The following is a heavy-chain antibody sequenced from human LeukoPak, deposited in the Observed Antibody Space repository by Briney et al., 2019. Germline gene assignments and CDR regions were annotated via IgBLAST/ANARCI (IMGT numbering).Heavy chain of an antibody. D-gene: IGHD3-10*01. J-gene: IGHJ4*02. CDR2: IRYDGSNK. Sequence: GGSLRLSCAASGFTFSSYGMHWVRQAPGKGLEWVAFIRYDGSNKYYADSVKGRFTISRDNSKNTLYLQMNSLRAEDTAVYYCAALWGFGEIFDYWGQGTLVTVSS. V-gene: IGHV3-30*02. CDR1: GFTFSSYG. CDR3: AALWGFGEIFDY.